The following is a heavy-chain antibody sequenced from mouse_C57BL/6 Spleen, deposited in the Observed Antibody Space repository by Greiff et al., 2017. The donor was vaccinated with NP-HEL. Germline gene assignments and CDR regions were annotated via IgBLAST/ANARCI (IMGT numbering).Heavy chain of an antibody. Sequence: EVQGVESGGGLVKPGGSLKLSCAASGFTFSSYAMSWVRQTPEKRLEWVATISDGGSYTYYPDNVKGRFTISRDNAKNNLYLQMSHLKSEDTAMYYCARDRSITTVVPLDYGGQGTTLTVSS. V-gene: IGHV5-4*01. D-gene: IGHD1-1*01. J-gene: IGHJ2*01. CDR3: ARDRSITTVVPLDY. CDR2: ISDGGSYT. CDR1: GFTFSSYA.